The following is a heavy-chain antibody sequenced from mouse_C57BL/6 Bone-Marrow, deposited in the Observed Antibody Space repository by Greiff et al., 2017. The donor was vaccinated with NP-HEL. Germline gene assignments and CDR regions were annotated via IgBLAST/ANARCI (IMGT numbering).Heavy chain of an antibody. CDR1: GYTFTSYW. CDR2: IDPNSGCT. V-gene: IGHV1-72*01. Sequence: QVQLQQPGAELVKPGASVKLSCKASGYTFTSYWLRWVKPRPGRGLAWLGRIDPNSGCTKYNAQFKSQAPLTVDKSSSTAYMQLSSLTSEDSAVYYCARFFFDDWGKGTTLTVAS. CDR3: ARFFFDD. J-gene: IGHJ2*01.